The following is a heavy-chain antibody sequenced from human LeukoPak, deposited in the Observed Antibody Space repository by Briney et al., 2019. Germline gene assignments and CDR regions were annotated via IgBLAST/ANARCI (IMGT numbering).Heavy chain of an antibody. CDR2: MNPNGGNT. CDR1: GYTFTSYD. J-gene: IGHJ4*02. D-gene: IGHD6-13*01. Sequence: ASVKVSCKASGYTFTSYDINWVRQATGQGLEWMGWMNPNGGNTGYAQKFQGRVTITRNTSISTAYMELSSLRSEDTAVYYCARANLRAIAYYFDYWGQGTLVTVSS. CDR3: ARANLRAIAYYFDY. V-gene: IGHV1-8*03.